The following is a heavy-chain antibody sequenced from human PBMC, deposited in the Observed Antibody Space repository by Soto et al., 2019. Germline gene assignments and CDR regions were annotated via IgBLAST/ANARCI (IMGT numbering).Heavy chain of an antibody. V-gene: IGHV1-8*01. J-gene: IGHJ6*02. CDR1: GYTFTSYD. CDR2: MNPNSGNT. D-gene: IGHD1-1*01. Sequence: ASLKVSCKASGYTFTSYDINWVRQATGQGLEWMGWMNPNSGNTGYAQKFQGRVTMTRNTSISTAYMELSSLRSEDTAVYYCASDNRVPRETFSYYGMDAWGYGTPVTV. CDR3: ASDNRVPRETFSYYGMDA.